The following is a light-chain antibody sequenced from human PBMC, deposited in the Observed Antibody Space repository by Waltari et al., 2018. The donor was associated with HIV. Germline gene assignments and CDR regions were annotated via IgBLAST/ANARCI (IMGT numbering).Light chain of an antibody. V-gene: IGKV1-6*01. Sequence: AIQMTQSPSSLSASVADRVTISCRASQGIRTDLGWYQQKPGKAPKLLIYTASSLQSGVPSRFSGSGSGTDFTLTISSLEPEDFATYYCLQDYNYPLTFGQGTKVEIK. CDR2: TAS. J-gene: IGKJ1*01. CDR3: LQDYNYPLT. CDR1: QGIRTD.